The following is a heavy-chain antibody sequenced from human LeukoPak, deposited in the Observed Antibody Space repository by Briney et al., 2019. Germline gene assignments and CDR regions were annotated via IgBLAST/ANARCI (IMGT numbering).Heavy chain of an antibody. D-gene: IGHD2/OR15-2a*01. CDR3: ARGLSAGGYYYMDV. V-gene: IGHV3-74*01. J-gene: IGHJ6*03. Sequence: HPGGSLRLSCAASGFTFSSYRMHWVRQAPAKGLGWVSRINSDGSRINYADSVKSRFTISRDNAKNTVYSQMNSLRAEDTAVYYCARGLSAGGYYYMDVWGKGTTVTASS. CDR1: GFTFSSYR. CDR2: INSDGSRI.